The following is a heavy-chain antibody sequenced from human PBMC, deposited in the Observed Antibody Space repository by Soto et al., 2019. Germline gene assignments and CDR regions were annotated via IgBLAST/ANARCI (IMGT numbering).Heavy chain of an antibody. J-gene: IGHJ4*02. CDR3: AREPYLPKARNDI. V-gene: IGHV4-30-4*01. D-gene: IGHD2-8*01. Sequence: SQTLSLTCTLWGNSHSSAYCFWTWIPESPGKGLEWMRYIFHSGTTYYNPALKGRLLISIENSKNQLSLRLTSVTAADSAVYFCAREPYLPKARNDIWGPGTLVAVS. CDR2: IFHSGTT. CDR1: GNSHSSAYCF.